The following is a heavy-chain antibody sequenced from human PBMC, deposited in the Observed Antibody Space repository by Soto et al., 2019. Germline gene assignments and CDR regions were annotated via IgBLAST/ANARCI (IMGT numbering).Heavy chain of an antibody. V-gene: IGHV4-59*01. Sequence: SETLSLTCTASGGSISSNYWRWIRQTPGKGLEWIGYIYDTGSTNYNPSLKSRVSFSVDTSKNQFSLKLSSVAAADTAVYYCARYYCSSDTCYYFDYWGQGTLVTVSS. J-gene: IGHJ4*02. CDR3: ARYYCSSDTCYYFDY. CDR1: GGSISSNY. CDR2: IYDTGST. D-gene: IGHD2-2*01.